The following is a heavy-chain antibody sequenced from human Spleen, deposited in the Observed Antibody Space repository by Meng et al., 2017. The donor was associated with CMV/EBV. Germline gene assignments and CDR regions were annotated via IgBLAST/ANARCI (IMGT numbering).Heavy chain of an antibody. Sequence: FRGCGRGWSRQPPGRGLEGMGAMNHSGRTNYKPSLKSRVTISVDTSKNQFSLKLSSVTAADTAVYYCAKGRLSGSGSQSSGVGRWFDPWGQGTLVTVSS. J-gene: IGHJ5*02. CDR1: FRGCG. D-gene: IGHD1-26*01. V-gene: IGHV4-34*01. CDR2: MNHSGRT. CDR3: AKGRLSGSGSQSSGVGRWFDP.